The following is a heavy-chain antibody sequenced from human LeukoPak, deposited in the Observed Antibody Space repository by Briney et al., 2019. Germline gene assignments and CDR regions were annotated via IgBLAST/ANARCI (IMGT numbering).Heavy chain of an antibody. CDR1: GGSISSSSYY. J-gene: IGHJ4*02. V-gene: IGHV4-39*07. CDR2: IYYSGST. Sequence: SETLSLTCTVSGGSISSSSYYWGWIRHPPGKWLGWIGSIYYSGSTYSNPSLKSRATISVDTSKNQFSLKLSSVTAADTAVYYCARGVVVAATRAIDYWGQGTLVTVSS. CDR3: ARGVVVAATRAIDY. D-gene: IGHD2-15*01.